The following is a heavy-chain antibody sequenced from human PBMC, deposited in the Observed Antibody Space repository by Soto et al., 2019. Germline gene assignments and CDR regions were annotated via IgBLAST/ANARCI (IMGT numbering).Heavy chain of an antibody. Sequence: QVQLVESGGGVVQPGRSLRLSCAASGFTFSSYAMHWVRQAPGKGLEWVAVISYDGSNKYYADSVKGRFTISRDNSKNTLYLQMNSLRAEDTAVYYCARIRFGSLRILEWFTNWFDPWGQGTMVTVSS. CDR3: ARIRFGSLRILEWFTNWFDP. V-gene: IGHV3-30-3*01. J-gene: IGHJ5*02. CDR2: ISYDGSNK. CDR1: GFTFSSYA. D-gene: IGHD3-3*01.